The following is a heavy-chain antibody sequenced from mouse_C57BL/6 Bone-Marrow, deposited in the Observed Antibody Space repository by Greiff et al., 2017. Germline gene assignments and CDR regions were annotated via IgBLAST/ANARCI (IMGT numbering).Heavy chain of an antibody. V-gene: IGHV2-3*01. CDR1: GFSLTSYG. CDR2: LWGDGST. D-gene: IGHD2-5*01. Sequence: VQLQQSGPGLVAPSQSLSITCTVSGFSLTSYGVSWVRQPPGKGLEWLGVLWGDGSTNYHSALISRLSISKDNYKSQVVLKLNSMQTDDTATYYCAKQYYHSNQGAMDYWGQGTSVTVSS. CDR3: AKQYYHSNQGAMDY. J-gene: IGHJ4*01.